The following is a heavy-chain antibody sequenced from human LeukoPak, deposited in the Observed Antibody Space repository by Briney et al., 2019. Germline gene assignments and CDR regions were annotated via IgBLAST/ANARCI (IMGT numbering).Heavy chain of an antibody. J-gene: IGHJ4*02. Sequence: GESLKISCKGSGYSSTSYWIGWVRQMPGKGLEWMGIIYPADSDTRYRPSFQGQVTISADKSISTAYLQWSSLKASDTAMYYCARHWYSSGWYGFDYGAQGTLVSVS. CDR1: GYSSTSYW. CDR3: ARHWYSSGWYGFDY. CDR2: IYPADSDT. D-gene: IGHD6-19*01. V-gene: IGHV5-51*01.